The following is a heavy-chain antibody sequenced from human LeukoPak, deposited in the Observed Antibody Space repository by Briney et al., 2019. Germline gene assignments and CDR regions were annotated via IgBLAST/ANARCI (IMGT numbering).Heavy chain of an antibody. CDR2: INPNSGGT. J-gene: IGHJ4*02. CDR1: GYTFTGYY. Sequence: ASVKVSCKASGYTFTGYYMHWVRQAPGQGLEWMGWINPNSGGTNYAQKFQGRVTMTRDTSISTAYMELSRLRSDDTAVYYCARETAVAGPEGYDYWGQGTLVTVSS. D-gene: IGHD6-19*01. CDR3: ARETAVAGPEGYDY. V-gene: IGHV1-2*02.